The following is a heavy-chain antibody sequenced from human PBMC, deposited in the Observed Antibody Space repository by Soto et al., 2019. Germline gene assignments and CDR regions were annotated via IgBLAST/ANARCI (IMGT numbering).Heavy chain of an antibody. CDR1: GFTFSSCA. J-gene: IGHJ6*02. V-gene: IGHV3-23*01. Sequence: GGSLRLSCAASGFTFSSCAMGWVRQALGKGLEWVSDIIDSGASTYYADSVKGRFTISRDNSKSTLYLQMNSLRAEDTALYYCAKCRSSWVESGMDVWGQGTTVTVSS. CDR2: IIDSGAST. CDR3: AKCRSSWVESGMDV.